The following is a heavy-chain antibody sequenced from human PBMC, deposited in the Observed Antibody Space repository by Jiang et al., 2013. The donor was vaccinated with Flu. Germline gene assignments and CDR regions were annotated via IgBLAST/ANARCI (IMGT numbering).Heavy chain of an antibody. CDR2: INHSGSS. Sequence: LLKPSETLSLTCAVYGGSFSGYYWGWIRQPPGKGLEWIGEINHSGSSNYNPSLKSRATISVDTSRDQFSLKLTSVTAADTAVYYCGRYVAVALGVTPRGAFDVWGQETLVTVSS. J-gene: IGHJ3*01. D-gene: IGHD6-19*01. V-gene: IGHV4-34*01. CDR1: GGSFSGYY. CDR3: GRYVAVALGVTPRGAFDV.